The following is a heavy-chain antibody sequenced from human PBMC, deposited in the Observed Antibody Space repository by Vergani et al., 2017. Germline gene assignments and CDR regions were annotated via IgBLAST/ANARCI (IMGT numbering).Heavy chain of an antibody. J-gene: IGHJ4*02. CDR2: ISASNVNT. V-gene: IGHV1-18*01. D-gene: IGHD3-10*01. CDR1: GYTLNTYG. Sequence: QVQLVQSGPEVKKPGASVKVSCKASGYTLNTYGISWVRQAPGQGLEWMGWISASNVNTNYAQKFQGRVTITADESTSTAYMELSSLRSEDTAVYYCARESGSGSYNYWGQGTLVTVSS. CDR3: ARESGSGSYNY.